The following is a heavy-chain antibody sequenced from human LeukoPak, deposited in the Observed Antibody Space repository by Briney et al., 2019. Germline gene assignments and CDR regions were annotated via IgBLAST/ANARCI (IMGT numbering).Heavy chain of an antibody. J-gene: IGHJ4*02. CDR3: ARDTLELQGYFDY. V-gene: IGHV4-31*03. Sequence: SETLSLTCTVSGGSISSGGYYWSWIRQHPGKGLEWIGYIYYSGSTYYNPSLKSRVTISVDTSKNQFSLKLSSVTAADTAVYYCARDTLELQGYFDYWGQGTLVTVSS. D-gene: IGHD1-7*01. CDR2: IYYSGST. CDR1: GGSISSGGYY.